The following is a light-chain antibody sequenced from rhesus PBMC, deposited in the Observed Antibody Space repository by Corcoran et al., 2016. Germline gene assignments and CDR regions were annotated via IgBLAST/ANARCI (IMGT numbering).Light chain of an antibody. CDR2: EVS. V-gene: IGLV2-13*03. Sequence: APTQSPSVSGSPGQSVTISCTGTSSDIGGYNRVSWYQQHPGKAPKLMIYEVSKRPSGGSDRFSGSKSGNTASLTISGLQAEDEADYYCSSYASSSTYIFGAGTRLTVL. CDR3: SSYASSSTYI. CDR1: SSDIGGYNR. J-gene: IGLJ1*01.